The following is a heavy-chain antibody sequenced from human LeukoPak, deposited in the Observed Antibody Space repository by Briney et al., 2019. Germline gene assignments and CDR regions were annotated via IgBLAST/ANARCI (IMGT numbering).Heavy chain of an antibody. CDR1: WGSIFIYY. CDR3: ARRRYYDSSGYYPLPRYSDL. Sequence: PSQTLSLTCTVSWGSIFIYYWNWIRQSPGNGMEWIGCIYPNDITSFNPSFGNRCAISIDTSRNQFSLRLMSVTAADTAIYYCARRRYYDSSGYYPLPRYSDLWGRGTLVIVSS. V-gene: IGHV4-4*08. J-gene: IGHJ2*01. D-gene: IGHD3-22*01. CDR2: IYPNDIT.